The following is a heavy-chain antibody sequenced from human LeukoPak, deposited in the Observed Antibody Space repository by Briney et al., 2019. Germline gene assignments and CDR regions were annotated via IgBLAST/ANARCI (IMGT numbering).Heavy chain of an antibody. V-gene: IGHV3-74*01. CDR3: ARHLHD. CDR1: GFTFSSYW. CDR2: ISEDGSSA. D-gene: IGHD3-16*01. Sequence: PGGSLRLSCAASGFTFSSYWMHWVRHAPGKGLVWVSRISEDGSSANYADSVKGRFTISRGNAKNTLYLQMNSLRAEDTAVYYCARHLHDWGQGTLVTVSS. J-gene: IGHJ4*02.